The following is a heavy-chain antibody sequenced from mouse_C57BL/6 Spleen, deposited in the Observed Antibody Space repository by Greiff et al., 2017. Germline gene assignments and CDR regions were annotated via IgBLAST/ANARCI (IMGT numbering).Heavy chain of an antibody. D-gene: IGHD2-1*01. CDR1: GYTFTDYE. CDR3: TRRGNCYFDY. CDR2: IDPETGGT. Sequence: VQLQQSGAELVRPGASVTLSCKASGYTFTDYEMHWVKQTPVHGLEWIGAIDPETGGTAYNQKFKGKAILTADKSSSTAYMELRSLTSEDSAVYYCTRRGNCYFDYWGQGTTLTVSS. V-gene: IGHV1-15*01. J-gene: IGHJ2*01.